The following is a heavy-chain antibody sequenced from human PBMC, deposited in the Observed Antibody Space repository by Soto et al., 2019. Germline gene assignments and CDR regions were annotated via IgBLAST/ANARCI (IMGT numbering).Heavy chain of an antibody. CDR1: GFTFSSYG. CDR2: ISYDGSNK. V-gene: IGHV3-30*18. CDR3: AKVNSGSYYHYYYGMDV. D-gene: IGHD1-26*01. Sequence: PGGSLRLSCAASGFTFSSYGMHWVRQAPGKGLEWVAVISYDGSNKYYADSVKGRFTISRDNSKNTLYLQMNSLRAEDTAVYYCAKVNSGSYYHYYYGMDVWGQGTTVTVSS. J-gene: IGHJ6*02.